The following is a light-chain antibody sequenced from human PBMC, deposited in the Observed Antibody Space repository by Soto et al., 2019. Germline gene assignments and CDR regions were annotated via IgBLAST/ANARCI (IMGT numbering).Light chain of an antibody. CDR1: SGSVSTSYY. CDR2: STN. Sequence: QTVVTQEPSFSVSPGGTVTLTCGLRSGSVSTSYYPSWYQQTPGQAPRTLIYSTNTRSSGVPDRFSGSILGNKAALTISGAQADDESVYYCVLYMGSGLRVFGGGTKLTVL. V-gene: IGLV8-61*01. CDR3: VLYMGSGLRV. J-gene: IGLJ2*01.